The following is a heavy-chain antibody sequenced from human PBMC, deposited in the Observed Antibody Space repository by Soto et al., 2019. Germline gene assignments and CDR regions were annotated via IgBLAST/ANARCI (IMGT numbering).Heavy chain of an antibody. J-gene: IGHJ5*02. D-gene: IGHD4-17*01. Sequence: PGGSLGLSCAASGFTFSSYTMQWVRQTPGKGLERVAVISYDGSDKYYADSVKGRFTISRDNAKNSLYLQMNSLRDEDTAVYYCARVYGDPFGWFDPWGQGTLVTVSS. CDR3: ARVYGDPFGWFDP. CDR1: GFTFSSYT. CDR2: ISYDGSDK. V-gene: IGHV3-30*04.